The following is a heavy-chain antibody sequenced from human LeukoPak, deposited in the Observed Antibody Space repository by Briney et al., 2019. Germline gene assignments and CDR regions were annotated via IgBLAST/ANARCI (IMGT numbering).Heavy chain of an antibody. CDR1: GGSFSGYY. J-gene: IGHJ3*02. Sequence: SETLCLTCAVYGGSFSGYYWSWIRQPPGKGLEWIGEINHSGSTNYNPSLKSRVTISVDTSKNQFSLKLSSVTAADAAVYYCARGGATTVTTRGAFDIWGQGTMVTVSS. D-gene: IGHD4-17*01. CDR2: INHSGST. V-gene: IGHV4-34*01. CDR3: ARGGATTVTTRGAFDI.